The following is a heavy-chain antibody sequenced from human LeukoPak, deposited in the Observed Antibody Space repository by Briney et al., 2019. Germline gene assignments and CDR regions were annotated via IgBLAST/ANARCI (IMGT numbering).Heavy chain of an antibody. Sequence: PSVKVSCKVSGYTLTELSMHWVRQAPGKGLEWMGGFDPEDGETIYAQKFQGRVTMTEDTSTDTAYMELSSLRSEDTAVYYCARSSSWYHYFDYWGQGTLVTVSS. V-gene: IGHV1-24*01. D-gene: IGHD6-13*01. CDR2: FDPEDGET. CDR3: ARSSSWYHYFDY. CDR1: GYTLTELS. J-gene: IGHJ4*02.